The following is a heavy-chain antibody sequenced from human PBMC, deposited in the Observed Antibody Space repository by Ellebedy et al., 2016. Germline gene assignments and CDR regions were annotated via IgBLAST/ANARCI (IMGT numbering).Heavy chain of an antibody. Sequence: SETLSLTCGVSGDSINSNNWWSWVRQPPGTGLEWIGEISHGGSAHYNPSLKSRVTMSVDRSKNQFSLRLNSVTAADTAVYFCARMRYFDWLPLDYWGQGILVSVSS. J-gene: IGHJ4*02. CDR2: ISHGGSA. CDR3: ARMRYFDWLPLDY. V-gene: IGHV4-4*02. CDR1: GDSINSNNW. D-gene: IGHD3-9*01.